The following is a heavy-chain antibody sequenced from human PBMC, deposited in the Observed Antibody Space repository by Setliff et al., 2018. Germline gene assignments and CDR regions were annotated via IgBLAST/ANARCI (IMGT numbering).Heavy chain of an antibody. CDR2: IYTNGAT. D-gene: IGHD2-21*01. Sequence: SETLSLTCTVSGGSISSGTYYWSWIRQPAGKGLEWIGRIYTNGATNYSPSLKSRVSISADTSKNVLSLRLTSVTAADTAVYYCAKEYVVISFVRNSHQHYGMDVWGQGTAVTVSS. J-gene: IGHJ6*02. CDR3: AKEYVVISFVRNSHQHYGMDV. V-gene: IGHV4-61*02. CDR1: GGSISSGTYY.